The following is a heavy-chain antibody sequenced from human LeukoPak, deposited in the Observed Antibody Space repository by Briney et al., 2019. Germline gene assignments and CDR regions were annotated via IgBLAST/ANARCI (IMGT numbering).Heavy chain of an antibody. CDR1: GYSFTSYW. J-gene: IGHJ4*02. D-gene: IGHD2-21*01. V-gene: IGHV5-51*01. CDR3: ARLPDFMSASCYFDY. CDR2: IYPGDSDT. Sequence: GESLKISCKGSGYSFTSYWIGWVRQMPGKGLEWMGIIYPGDSDTRYSPSFQGQVTISADKSISTAYLQWSSLKASDTAMYYCARLPDFMSASCYFDYWGQGTLVTVSS.